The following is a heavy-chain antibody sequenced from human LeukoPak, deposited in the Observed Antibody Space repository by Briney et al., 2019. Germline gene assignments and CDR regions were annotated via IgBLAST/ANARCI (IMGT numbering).Heavy chain of an antibody. CDR2: MNPNSGNT. Sequence: ASVKVSCKASGYTFTNYDINWVRQATGRGLEWMGWMNPNSGNTGYAQKFQGRVTMTRNTSISTAYMELNSLTSEDTAVYYCASGRPYSSGLLQPNRVLDYWGQGTLVTVSS. J-gene: IGHJ4*02. V-gene: IGHV1-8*01. D-gene: IGHD6-19*01. CDR1: GYTFTNYD. CDR3: ASGRPYSSGLLQPNRVLDY.